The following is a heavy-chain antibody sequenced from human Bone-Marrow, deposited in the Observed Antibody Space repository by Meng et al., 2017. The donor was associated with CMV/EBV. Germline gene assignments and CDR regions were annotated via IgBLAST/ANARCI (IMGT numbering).Heavy chain of an antibody. CDR1: GFTFSSYG. CDR2: IWYDGSNK. D-gene: IGHD1-26*01. CDR3: ARDRWELLQPFDH. J-gene: IGHJ4*02. Sequence: GGSLRLSCAASGFTFSSYGMHWVRQAPGKGLEWVAVIWYDGSNKYYADSVKGRFTISRDNAKNSLYLQMNSLRAEDTAVYYCARDRWELLQPFDHWGQGTRVTVSS. V-gene: IGHV3-33*01.